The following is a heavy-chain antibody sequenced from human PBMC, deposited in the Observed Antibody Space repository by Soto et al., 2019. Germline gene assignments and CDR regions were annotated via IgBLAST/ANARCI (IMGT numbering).Heavy chain of an antibody. J-gene: IGHJ4*02. D-gene: IGHD6-19*01. Sequence: PSETLSLTCTVSGGSISSGGYYWSWIRQHPGKGLEWIGYIYHSGSTYYNPSLKSRVTISVDRSKNQFSLKLSSVTAADTAVYYCASGGGSSGWYLDYWGQGNLVTVSS. V-gene: IGHV4-30-2*01. CDR1: GGSISSGGYY. CDR3: ASGGGSSGWYLDY. CDR2: IYHSGST.